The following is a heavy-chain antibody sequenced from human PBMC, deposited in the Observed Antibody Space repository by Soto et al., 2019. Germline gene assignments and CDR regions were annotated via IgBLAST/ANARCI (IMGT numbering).Heavy chain of an antibody. Sequence: ASVKVSCKASGGTFSSYAISWVRQAPGQGLEWMGGIIPIFGTANYAQKFQGRVTITADKSASTAYMELSSLRSEDTAVHYCARYRREAVAGYTLDNWGQGILVTVSS. CDR1: GGTFSSYA. D-gene: IGHD6-13*01. CDR3: ARYRREAVAGYTLDN. J-gene: IGHJ4*02. V-gene: IGHV1-69*06. CDR2: IIPIFGTA.